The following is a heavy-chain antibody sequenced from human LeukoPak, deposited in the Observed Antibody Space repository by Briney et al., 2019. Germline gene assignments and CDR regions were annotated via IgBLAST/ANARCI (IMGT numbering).Heavy chain of an antibody. V-gene: IGHV4-34*01. J-gene: IGHJ5*02. Sequence: PSETLSLSCAVYGGSFSGYYWSWIRQPPGKGLEWIGEINHSGSTNYNPSLKSRVTISVDTSKNQFSLKLSSVTAADTAVYYCARLSYYDFWSGYSGSWFDPWGQGTLVTVSS. D-gene: IGHD3-3*01. CDR2: INHSGST. CDR1: GGSFSGYY. CDR3: ARLSYYDFWSGYSGSWFDP.